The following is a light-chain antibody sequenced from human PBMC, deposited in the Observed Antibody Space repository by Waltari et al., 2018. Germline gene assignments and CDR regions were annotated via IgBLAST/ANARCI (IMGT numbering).Light chain of an antibody. J-gene: IGLJ3*02. CDR3: QTGGHGTWV. CDR1: RGHSRNV. CDR2: VNSDGSH. V-gene: IGLV4-69*01. Sequence: LVVTQSPSASASLGPSHKLTRPLSRGHSRNVSVSSPQQPEKGPRYLMKVNSDGSHSRGDEIPDRFSGSSSGAERYLTISSLQAEDEADYYCQTGGHGTWVFGGGTKLTVL.